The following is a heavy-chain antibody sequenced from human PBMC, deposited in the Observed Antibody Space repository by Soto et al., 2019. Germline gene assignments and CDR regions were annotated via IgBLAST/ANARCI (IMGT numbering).Heavy chain of an antibody. CDR3: ARDLAEAGRKGLDY. CDR1: GGSISSGNW. Sequence: QVQLQESGPGLVKPSGTLSLTCAVSGGSISSGNWWTWVRQPPGKGLEWIGEIYRTGTTNYNPSLNSRVTISVDKSNNQFSVKLRSVTAADTAVYYCARDLAEAGRKGLDYWGQGTLVTVSS. J-gene: IGHJ4*02. CDR2: IYRTGTT. D-gene: IGHD6-19*01. V-gene: IGHV4-4*02.